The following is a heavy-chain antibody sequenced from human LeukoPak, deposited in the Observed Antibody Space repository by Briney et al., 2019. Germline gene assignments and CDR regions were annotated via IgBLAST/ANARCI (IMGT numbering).Heavy chain of an antibody. Sequence: PLGTLRLSCAASGFTLCAYAMSWVCQTPGKGLEWVAATSSSDAGTYHADSVRGQFTISRDHSKNTLYLQMSSLRAAHAAVYFCAKAPVTSCRGAYCYPFDSWGQGTLVTVSS. J-gene: IGHJ4*02. D-gene: IGHD2-21*01. CDR3: AKAPVTSCRGAYCYPFDS. CDR2: TSSSDAGT. CDR1: GFTLCAYA. V-gene: IGHV3-23*01.